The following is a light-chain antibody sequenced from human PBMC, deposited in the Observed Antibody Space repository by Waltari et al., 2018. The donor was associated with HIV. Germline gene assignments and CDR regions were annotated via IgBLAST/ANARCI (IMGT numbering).Light chain of an antibody. V-gene: IGKV4-1*01. CDR3: QQYYSTPT. J-gene: IGKJ5*01. CDR1: RSVLYSSNNQNY. CDR2: WAS. Sequence: DIVMTQSPDSLAVSLGERATINCKSSRSVLYSSNNQNYLAWYQQKPGQPPKLLIYWASTRESGVPDRFSGSGSGTDFTLTISSLQAEDVAVYYCQQYYSTPTFGQGTRLEIK.